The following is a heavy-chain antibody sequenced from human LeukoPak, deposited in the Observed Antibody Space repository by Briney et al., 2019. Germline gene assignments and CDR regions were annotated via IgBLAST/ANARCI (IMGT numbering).Heavy chain of an antibody. V-gene: IGHV4-39*01. CDR3: ARLLPGSSRYFFDY. CDR2: IYYSGAT. D-gene: IGHD6-13*01. CDR1: GVPISSSNNY. J-gene: IGHJ4*02. Sequence: SETLCLTCAVSGVPISSSNNYWVCIRQPPGKGLKWFGGIYYSGATYYNPSLESRVTMSVDTSKNQFSLKLSSVTAADTAVYHCARLLPGSSRYFFDYWGQGTLVTVSS.